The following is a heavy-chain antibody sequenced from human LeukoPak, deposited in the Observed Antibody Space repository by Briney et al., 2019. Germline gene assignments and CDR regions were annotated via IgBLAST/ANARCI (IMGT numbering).Heavy chain of an antibody. CDR3: AKAYTRSWYAAFDI. CDR2: ISGSGGST. J-gene: IGHJ3*02. V-gene: IGHV3-23*01. Sequence: PGGSLRLSCAASGFTFSSYAMSWVRQAPGKGLEWVSAISGSGGSTYYADSVKGRFTISRDNSENTLYLQMNSLRGDDTAIYYCAKAYTRSWYAAFDIWGQGTMVTISS. CDR1: GFTFSSYA. D-gene: IGHD6-13*01.